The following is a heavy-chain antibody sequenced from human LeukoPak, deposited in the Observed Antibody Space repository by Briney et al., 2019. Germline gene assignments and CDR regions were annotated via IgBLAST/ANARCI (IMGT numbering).Heavy chain of an antibody. Sequence: GGSLRLSCAASGFTFSSYWMSWVRQAPGKGLEWVANIKQDGSEKYYVDSVKGRFTISRDNAKNSLYLQMNSLRAEDTAVYYCARWIQPWFSRYPDYWGQGTLVTVSS. V-gene: IGHV3-7*01. CDR3: ARWIQPWFSRYPDY. J-gene: IGHJ4*02. D-gene: IGHD5-18*01. CDR1: GFTFSSYW. CDR2: IKQDGSEK.